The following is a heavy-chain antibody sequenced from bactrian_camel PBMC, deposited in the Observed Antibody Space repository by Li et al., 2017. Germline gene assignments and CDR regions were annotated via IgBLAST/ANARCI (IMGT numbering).Heavy chain of an antibody. D-gene: IGHD3*01. V-gene: IGHV3S54*01. CDR2: IYTGGNKT. CDR1: GYTSRTNS. CDR3: ASRPGTYCSATYWPENWNYNA. J-gene: IGHJ4*01. Sequence: HVQLVESGGDSVQAGGSLRLSCVATGYTSRTNSMAWFRLTPGNEREAVAAIYTGGNKTYYADSVKGRFTISQDNVKRTLWLQMNSLKPEDTAMYYCASRPGTYCSATYWPENWNYNAWGQGTQVTVS.